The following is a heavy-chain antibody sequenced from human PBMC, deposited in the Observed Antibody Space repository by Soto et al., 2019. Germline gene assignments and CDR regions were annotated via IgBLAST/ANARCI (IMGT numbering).Heavy chain of an antibody. CDR3: AREGIYYDSTGFYYVY. CDR2: IYYSGST. V-gene: IGHV4-30-4*01. CDR1: GRSISSGDYY. Sequence: PSETLSLTCTVSGRSISSGDYYWSWVRQPPGKGLEWIGYIYYSGSTYYNPSLQSRVSISVHTSKNQFSLKLSSVTAADTAVYYCAREGIYYDSTGFYYVYWGQGILVTVSS. D-gene: IGHD3-22*01. J-gene: IGHJ4*01.